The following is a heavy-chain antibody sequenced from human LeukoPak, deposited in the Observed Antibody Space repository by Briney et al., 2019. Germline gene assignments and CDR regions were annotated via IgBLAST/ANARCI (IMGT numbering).Heavy chain of an antibody. CDR2: ISSSSSTI. D-gene: IGHD6-19*01. V-gene: IGHV3-48*04. J-gene: IGHJ4*02. CDR1: GFTFSSYC. CDR3: ARDGPGSGWLGGYYFDY. Sequence: GGSLRLSCAASGFTFSSYCMNWVRQAPGKGLEWVSYISSSSSTIYYADSVKGRFTISRDNAKNSLYLQMNSLRAEDTAVYYCARDGPGSGWLGGYYFDYWGQGTLVTVSS.